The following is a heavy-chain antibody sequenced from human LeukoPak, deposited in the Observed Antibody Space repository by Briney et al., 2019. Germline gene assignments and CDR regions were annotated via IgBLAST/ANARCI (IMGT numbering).Heavy chain of an antibody. D-gene: IGHD3-9*01. CDR1: GGSITSYK. J-gene: IGHJ4*02. V-gene: IGHV4-4*09. CDR2: ISTSGRT. Sequence: SETLSLTCTVSGGSITSYKWSWLRQPPGKGLEWIGFISTSGRTDYIPSLSSRVSMSVDTSKNQVSLKLNSVTAADTAVYHCATSYDNKIVPFDCWGQGILVTVSS. CDR3: ATSYDNKIVPFDC.